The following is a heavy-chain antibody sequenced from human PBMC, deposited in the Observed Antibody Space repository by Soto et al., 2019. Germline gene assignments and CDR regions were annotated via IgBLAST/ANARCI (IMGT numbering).Heavy chain of an antibody. CDR2: IYHSGSP. J-gene: IGHJ3*01. D-gene: IGHD3-16*01. CDR1: SGSIFTTNW. CDR3: ARKPDVATAKVGGGYVFDV. Sequence: QVQLQESGPGLVKPSGTLSLTCAASSGSIFTTNWWSWVRQSPGRGLQWIGDIYHSGSPKYNPSLKSRVSISIDKSKDRFFPSPSSVTAADTAVYYCARKPDVATAKVGGGYVFDVWGQGTMVTVSS. V-gene: IGHV4-4*02.